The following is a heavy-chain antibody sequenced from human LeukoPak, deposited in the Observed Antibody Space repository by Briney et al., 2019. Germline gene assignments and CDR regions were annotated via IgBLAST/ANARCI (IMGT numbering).Heavy chain of an antibody. CDR2: INPSGGST. CDR3: ARARRAGIAAAGRDFDY. D-gene: IGHD6-13*01. CDR1: GYTFTSYY. J-gene: IGHJ4*02. Sequence: ASVKVSCKASGYTFTSYYMHWVRQATGQGLEWMGIINPSGGSTSYAQKFQGRVTMTRDTSTSTVYMELSSLRSEDTAVYYCARARRAGIAAAGRDFDYWGQGTLVTVSS. V-gene: IGHV1-46*01.